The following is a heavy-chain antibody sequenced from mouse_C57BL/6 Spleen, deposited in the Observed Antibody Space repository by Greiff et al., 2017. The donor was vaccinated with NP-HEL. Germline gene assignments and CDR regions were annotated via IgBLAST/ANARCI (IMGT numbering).Heavy chain of an antibody. J-gene: IGHJ2*01. V-gene: IGHV1-26*01. Sequence: EVQLQQSGPELVKPGASVKISCKASGYTFTDYYMNWVKQSHGQSLEWIGDINPNNGGTSYNQKFKGKATLTVDKSSSTAYMELRSLTSEDSAVYYCARAISDVGPFDYWGQGTTLTVSS. CDR3: ARAISDVGPFDY. CDR1: GYTFTDYY. CDR2: INPNNGGT.